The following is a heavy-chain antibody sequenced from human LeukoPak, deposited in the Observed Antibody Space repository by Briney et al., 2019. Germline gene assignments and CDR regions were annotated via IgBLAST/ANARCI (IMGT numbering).Heavy chain of an antibody. V-gene: IGHV3-7*01. D-gene: IGHD7-27*01. Sequence: GGSLRLSCAASGFTFSNSWMTWVRQAPEKGLESVASIKPDGTEKYYVDSVKGRFMISRDNAKNSLYLQMNSLRAEDTALYYCARDPAWGAFDIWGQGTMATVSS. CDR2: IKPDGTEK. CDR3: ARDPAWGAFDI. CDR1: GFTFSNSW. J-gene: IGHJ3*02.